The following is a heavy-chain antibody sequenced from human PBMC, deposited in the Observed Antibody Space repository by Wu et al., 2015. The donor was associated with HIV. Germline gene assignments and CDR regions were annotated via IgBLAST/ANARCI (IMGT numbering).Heavy chain of an antibody. D-gene: IGHD3-22*01. J-gene: IGHJ6*02. CDR1: GGNFNNYA. V-gene: IGHV1-69*04. Sequence: QVQLVQSGPEVKKPGSSVKVSCKASGGNFNNYAINWVRQAPGQGLQWMGRITPIFGLGHYAQKFQGRVTITADKSMSTAYMELSSLRSEDTAVYYCARDPFNYYDSSGYYSGMDVWGQGTTVTVSS. CDR3: ARDPFNYYDSSGYYSGMDV. CDR2: ITPIFGLG.